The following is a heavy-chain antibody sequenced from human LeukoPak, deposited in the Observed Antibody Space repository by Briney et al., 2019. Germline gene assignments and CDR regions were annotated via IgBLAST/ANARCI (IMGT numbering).Heavy chain of an antibody. D-gene: IGHD5/OR15-5a*01. CDR3: ARQFYASPPGLDN. CDR2: IYYTGTT. CDR1: GGSISISDYY. V-gene: IGHV4-30-4*01. J-gene: IGHJ4*02. Sequence: SQTLSLTCTVSGGSISISDYYWSWIRQPPRRGLEWVGFIYYTGTTYNSPSLKSRATISLDTSKNQFSLKMSSVTAADTAVYYCARQFYASPPGLDNWGQGILVTVSS.